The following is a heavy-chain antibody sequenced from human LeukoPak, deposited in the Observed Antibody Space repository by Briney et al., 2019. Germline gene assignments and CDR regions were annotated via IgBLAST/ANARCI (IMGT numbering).Heavy chain of an antibody. D-gene: IGHD1-1*01. CDR3: ARTRTRGDYYYYYMDV. CDR1: GGTFSSYA. Sequence: SVKVSCKVSGGTFSSYAITWVRQAPRQGLEWMGGIIPIIDTASFAHTFQGRVTLTADESTSTAYMELSSLRSEDTAVYYCARTRTRGDYYYYYMDVWGKGTTVTVSS. J-gene: IGHJ6*03. CDR2: IIPIIDTA. V-gene: IGHV1-69*13.